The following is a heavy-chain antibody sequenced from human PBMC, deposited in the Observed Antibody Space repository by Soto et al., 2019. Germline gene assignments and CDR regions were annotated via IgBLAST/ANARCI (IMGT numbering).Heavy chain of an antibody. V-gene: IGHV4-30-4*01. CDR3: AGLYGNNFHLDY. J-gene: IGHJ4*02. CDR1: GGSISSGDYY. CDR2: IYYSGST. Sequence: PSETLSLTCIVSGGSISSGDYYWSWIRQPPGKGLEWIGYIYYSGSTYYNPSLKSRVTISVDTSKNQFSLKLSSVTAADTAVYYCAGLYGNNFHLDYWGQGTLVTVSS. D-gene: IGHD1-20*01.